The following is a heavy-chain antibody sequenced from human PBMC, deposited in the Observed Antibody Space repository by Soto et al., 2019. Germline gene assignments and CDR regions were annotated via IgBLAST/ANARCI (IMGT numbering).Heavy chain of an antibody. Sequence: QITLKESGPTLVKPTQTLTLTCTFSGFSLSTSGVSVGWVRQPPGRALEWLALIYWDDDKHYSPSLKSRPTNXKXXSKNQMVLTMTNMDPVDTATYSCAHRPGYGALFDYWGQGTLVTVSS. J-gene: IGHJ4*02. CDR2: IYWDDDK. V-gene: IGHV2-5*02. CDR3: AHRPGYGALFDY. D-gene: IGHD4-17*01. CDR1: GFSLSTSGVS.